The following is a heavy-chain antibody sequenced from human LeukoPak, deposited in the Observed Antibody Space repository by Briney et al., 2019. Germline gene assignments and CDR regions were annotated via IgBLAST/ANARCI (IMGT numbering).Heavy chain of an antibody. V-gene: IGHV1-2*02. CDR1: GYTFTGYY. Sequence: ASVKVSCKASGYTFTGYYMHWVRQAPGQGLEWMGWINPNSGGTNYAQEFQGRVTMTRDTSISTAYMELSRLRSDDTAVYYCARDTSGDLNWFDPWGQGTLVTVSS. CDR2: INPNSGGT. CDR3: ARDTSGDLNWFDP. J-gene: IGHJ5*02. D-gene: IGHD2-2*01.